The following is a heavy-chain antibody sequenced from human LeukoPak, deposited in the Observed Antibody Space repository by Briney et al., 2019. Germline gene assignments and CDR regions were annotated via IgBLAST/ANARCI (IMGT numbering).Heavy chain of an antibody. Sequence: SETLSLTCAVYGGSLSGYYWSWIRQHPGKGLEWIGYIYYSGSTYYNPSLKSRVTISVDTSKNQFSLKLSSVTAADTAVYYCATMRPNYYYGMDVWGQGTTVTVSS. CDR1: GGSLSGYY. CDR2: IYYSGST. V-gene: IGHV4-31*11. CDR3: ATMRPNYYYGMDV. J-gene: IGHJ6*02.